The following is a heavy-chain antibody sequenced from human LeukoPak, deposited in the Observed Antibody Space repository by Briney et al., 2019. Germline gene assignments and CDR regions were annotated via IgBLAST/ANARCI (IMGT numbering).Heavy chain of an antibody. CDR3: ARRHHFGFLDS. J-gene: IGHJ4*02. Sequence: GGSLRLSCAASGVMFPSYWMTWVRQAPGKGLEWVANIKQDGSEKYYVDSMKGRFTISRDNAKNSVYLQMNSLRAEDTAVYYCARRHHFGFLDSWGQGTLVTVSS. V-gene: IGHV3-7*04. CDR2: IKQDGSEK. D-gene: IGHD3-10*01. CDR1: GVMFPSYW.